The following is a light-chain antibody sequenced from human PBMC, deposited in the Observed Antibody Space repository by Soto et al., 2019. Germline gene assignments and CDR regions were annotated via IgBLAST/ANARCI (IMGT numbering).Light chain of an antibody. V-gene: IGKV3-20*01. CDR3: QQYGSAPPYT. CDR1: QSVSSSY. J-gene: IGKJ2*01. CDR2: GAS. Sequence: EIVLTQSPGTLSLSPGERATLSCRASQSVSSSYLAWYQHKPGQAPRLLIYGASSRATGIPDRFSGSGYGTDFTITISRLEPEDFAVYYCQQYGSAPPYTFGQGTKLEIK.